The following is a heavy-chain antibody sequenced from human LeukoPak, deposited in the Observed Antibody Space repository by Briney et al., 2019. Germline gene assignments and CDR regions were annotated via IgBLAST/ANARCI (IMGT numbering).Heavy chain of an antibody. V-gene: IGHV3-21*01. J-gene: IGHJ3*01. Sequence: GGSLRLSCAASGFTFSSFSMNWVRQAPGKGLEWVSSISSSLNYLYYADSVKGRFTISRDNAKNSLYLQMNSLRAEDTAVYYCARPSAYSPDGFDVWGQGTMVTISS. CDR2: ISSSLNYL. CDR3: ARPSAYSPDGFDV. CDR1: GFTFSSFS. D-gene: IGHD1-26*01.